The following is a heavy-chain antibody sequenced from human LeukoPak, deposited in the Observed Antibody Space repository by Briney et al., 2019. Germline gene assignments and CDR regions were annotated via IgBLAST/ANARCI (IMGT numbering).Heavy chain of an antibody. J-gene: IGHJ4*02. CDR2: IFGSGGSA. V-gene: IGHV3-23*01. Sequence: GGSLRLSCAASGFTFGSYAMYWVRQAPGKGLEWVSGIFGSGGSARYADSVKGRFTISRDNSKNTVYLQMDSLRAEDTATYYCAKTTTGYSSGRYPAWPIDYWGQGTLVTASS. D-gene: IGHD2-15*01. CDR3: AKTTTGYSSGRYPAWPIDY. CDR1: GFTFGSYA.